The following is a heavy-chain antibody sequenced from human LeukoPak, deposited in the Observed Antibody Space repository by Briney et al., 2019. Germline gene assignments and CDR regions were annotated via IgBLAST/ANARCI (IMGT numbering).Heavy chain of an antibody. CDR1: GFTFSSYS. CDR3: ARDKGTVAVPVSFDY. CDR2: ISSGSRDI. D-gene: IGHD4-23*01. V-gene: IGHV3-21*01. J-gene: IGHJ4*02. Sequence: GGSLILSCAASGFTFSSYSMNWVRQAPGKGLEWVSSISSGSRDIYYSDSLEGRFAISRDNAKNSLYLQMNSLRAEDTAVYYCARDKGTVAVPVSFDYWGQGTQVTVSS.